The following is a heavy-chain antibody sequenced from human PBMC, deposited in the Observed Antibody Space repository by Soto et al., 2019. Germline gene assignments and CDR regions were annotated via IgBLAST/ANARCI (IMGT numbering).Heavy chain of an antibody. J-gene: IGHJ5*02. D-gene: IGHD2-15*01. Sequence: ASVKVSCKVSGYTLTELSMHWVRQAPGKGLEWMGGFDPEDGGTIYARKFQGRVTMTEDTSTDTAYMELSSLRSEDTAVYYCARATHYLGYCSGGSCYSGWFDPWGQGTLVTVSS. CDR3: ARATHYLGYCSGGSCYSGWFDP. V-gene: IGHV1-24*01. CDR2: FDPEDGGT. CDR1: GYTLTELS.